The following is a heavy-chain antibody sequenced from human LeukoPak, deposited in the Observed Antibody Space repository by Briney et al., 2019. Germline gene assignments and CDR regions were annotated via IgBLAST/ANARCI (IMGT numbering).Heavy chain of an antibody. D-gene: IGHD2-2*01. V-gene: IGHV3-30*02. Sequence: GGSLRLSCAASGFTFSSYGMHWVRQAPGKGLEWVAFIRYDGSNKYYADSVKGRFTISRDNSKNTLYLQMNSLRAEDTAVYYCARGSEGCSSTSCFPYGFDYWGQGTLVTVSS. CDR2: IRYDGSNK. J-gene: IGHJ4*02. CDR1: GFTFSSYG. CDR3: ARGSEGCSSTSCFPYGFDY.